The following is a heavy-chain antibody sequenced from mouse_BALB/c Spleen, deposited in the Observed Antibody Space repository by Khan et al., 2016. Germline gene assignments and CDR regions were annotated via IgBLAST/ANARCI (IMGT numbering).Heavy chain of an antibody. CDR3: ARGSPYRFFDY. D-gene: IGHD2-14*01. V-gene: IGHV9-4*02. CDR1: GYTFTTAG. J-gene: IGHJ2*01. Sequence: QIQLVQSGPELKKPGETVRISCKASGYTFTTAGMQWVQKMPGKGLKWIGWINTHSGVPKYAEDFKGRFAFSLETSASTAYLQISNLKDEDTATYFCARGSPYRFFDYWCQGTTLTVSS. CDR2: INTHSGVP.